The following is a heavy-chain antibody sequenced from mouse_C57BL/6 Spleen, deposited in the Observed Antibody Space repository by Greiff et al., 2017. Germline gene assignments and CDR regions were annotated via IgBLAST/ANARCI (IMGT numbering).Heavy chain of an antibody. CDR3: ARANWDGVDY. J-gene: IGHJ2*01. D-gene: IGHD4-1*01. V-gene: IGHV5-16*01. CDR1: GFTFSDYY. Sequence: EVKLVESEGGLVQPGSSMKLSCTASGFTFSDYYMAWVRQVPEKGLEWVANINYDGSSTYYLDSLKSRFIISRDNAKNILYLQMSSLKSEDTATYYCARANWDGVDYWGQGTTLTVSS. CDR2: INYDGSST.